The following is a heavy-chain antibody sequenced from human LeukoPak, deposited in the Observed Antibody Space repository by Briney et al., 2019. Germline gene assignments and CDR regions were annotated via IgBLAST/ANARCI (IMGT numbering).Heavy chain of an antibody. Sequence: SETLSLTCAVSSGSISSNNWWGWVRQPPGKGLEWIGEIYHSGSPNYNPSLKSRVTISVDKSRNHFSLNLSSVTAADTAVYYCARVNINNWHSCDYWGQGTLVTVSS. CDR3: ARVNINNWHSCDY. V-gene: IGHV4-4*02. D-gene: IGHD1-1*01. J-gene: IGHJ4*02. CDR2: IYHSGSP. CDR1: SGSISSNNW.